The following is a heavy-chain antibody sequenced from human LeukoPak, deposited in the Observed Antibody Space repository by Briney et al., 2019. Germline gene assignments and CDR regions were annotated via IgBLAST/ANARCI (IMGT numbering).Heavy chain of an antibody. V-gene: IGHV4-59*01. CDR3: ARGLIGFGELYLDY. D-gene: IGHD3-10*01. CDR2: IYYSGST. Sequence: SETLSLTCTVSGGSISSYYWSWIRQPPGKELEGIGYIYYSGSTNYNPSLKSRVTISVDTSKNQFSLKLSSVTAADTAVYYCARGLIGFGELYLDYWGQGTLVTVSS. J-gene: IGHJ4*02. CDR1: GGSISSYY.